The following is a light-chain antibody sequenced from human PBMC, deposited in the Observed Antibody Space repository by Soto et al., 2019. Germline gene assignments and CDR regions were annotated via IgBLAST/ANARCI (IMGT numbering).Light chain of an antibody. CDR3: SSYTISSFYV. V-gene: IGLV2-14*01. CDR1: SSDVGGYNY. CDR2: DVS. Sequence: QSVLTQAASVSGSPGQSITISCTGTSSDVGGYNYVSWYQQHPGKAPKLMIYDVSNRPSGVSNRFSGSKSGNTASLTISGLQAEDEADYYCSSYTISSFYVFGTGTKLTVL. J-gene: IGLJ1*01.